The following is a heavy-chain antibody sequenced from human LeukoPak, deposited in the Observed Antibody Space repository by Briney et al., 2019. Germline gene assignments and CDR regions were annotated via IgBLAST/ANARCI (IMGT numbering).Heavy chain of an antibody. CDR3: ARGGYSGYDSVDRYYFDY. J-gene: IGHJ4*02. V-gene: IGHV1-8*01. D-gene: IGHD5-12*01. Sequence: ASVKVSCKASGYTFTSYDINWVRQATGQGLEWMGWMNPNSGNTGYAQKFQGRVTMTRNTSISTAYMELSSLRSEDTAVYYCARGGYSGYDSVDRYYFDYWGQGTLVTVSS. CDR1: GYTFTSYD. CDR2: MNPNSGNT.